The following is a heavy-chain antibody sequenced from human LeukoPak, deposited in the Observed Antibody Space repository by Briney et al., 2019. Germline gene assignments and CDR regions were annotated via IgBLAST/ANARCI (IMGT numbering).Heavy chain of an antibody. CDR1: AFTFSRYS. CDR3: ARADWDTAMIDY. V-gene: IGHV3-21*01. D-gene: IGHD5-18*01. CDR2: ISSSSSYI. J-gene: IGHJ4*02. Sequence: GGSLRLSCATSAFTFSRYSMNWVRQAPGKGLEWVSSISSSSSYIYYADSVKGRFTISRDNAKKSLYLQMNGLRAEDTAVYYCARADWDTAMIDYWGQGTLVTVSS.